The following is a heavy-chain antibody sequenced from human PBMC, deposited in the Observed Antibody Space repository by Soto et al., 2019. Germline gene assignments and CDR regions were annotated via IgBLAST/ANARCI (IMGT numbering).Heavy chain of an antibody. CDR3: ARACSSNSCYDVFDY. Sequence: PSETLSLTCTVSGGSISSYYWSWIRQPAGKGLEWIGRIYTSGSTNYNPSLKSRVTMSVDTSKNQFSLKLSSVTAADTAVYYCARACSSNSCYDVFDYWGHGTLVTVSS. CDR1: GGSISSYY. V-gene: IGHV4-4*07. D-gene: IGHD2-2*01. CDR2: IYTSGST. J-gene: IGHJ4*01.